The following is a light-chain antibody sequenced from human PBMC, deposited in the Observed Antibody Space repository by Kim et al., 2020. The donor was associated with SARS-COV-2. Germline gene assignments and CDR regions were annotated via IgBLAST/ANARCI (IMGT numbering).Light chain of an antibody. CDR1: QRISSW. J-gene: IGKJ1*01. CDR3: QKYNSLWT. Sequence: SASVGDRVTITCRASQRISSWLAWYQQKPGKAHKLLIYKASTLESGVRSRFSGSGSGTEFTLTISSLQPDDFASYYCQKYNSLWTFGQGTKVDIK. CDR2: KAS. V-gene: IGKV1-5*03.